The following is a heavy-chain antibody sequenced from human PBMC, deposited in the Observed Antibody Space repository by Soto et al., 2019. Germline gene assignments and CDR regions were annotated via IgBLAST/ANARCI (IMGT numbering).Heavy chain of an antibody. CDR1: GGSISPYY. CDR3: AGEPKGGPAAGAFDL. J-gene: IGHJ3*01. V-gene: IGHV4-4*08. Sequence: SETLSLTCTVSGGSISPYYWAWIRQPPGKGLEWVGYIFNSENTYYNPSLKSRITLSIDTSKNQFSLHLNSVTAADTAVYSCAGEPKGGPAAGAFDLWGQGTMVTVSS. CDR2: IFNSENT. D-gene: IGHD6-25*01.